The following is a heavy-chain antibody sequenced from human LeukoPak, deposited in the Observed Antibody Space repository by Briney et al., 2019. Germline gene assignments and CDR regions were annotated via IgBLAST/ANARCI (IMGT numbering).Heavy chain of an antibody. J-gene: IGHJ4*02. CDR1: GGSLSSGGYY. CDR2: NYYSGST. V-gene: IGHV4-31*03. Sequence: SETLSLTRTVSGGSLSSGGYYWSWIRQHPGKGLEWIGYNYYSGSTYYNPSRKSRVTIPVDTSKNQLSPKRTSVAAADTAVQFCARGGDSSCYYPPLLCYWREGNLVTVSS. D-gene: IGHD3-22*01. CDR3: ARGGDSSCYYPPLLCY.